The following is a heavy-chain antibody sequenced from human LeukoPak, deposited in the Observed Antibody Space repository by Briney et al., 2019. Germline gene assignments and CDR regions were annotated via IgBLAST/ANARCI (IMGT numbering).Heavy chain of an antibody. CDR3: ARDHFWGDYLFDY. J-gene: IGHJ4*02. D-gene: IGHD3-3*02. V-gene: IGHV3-11*04. CDR2: ISSSGSI. Sequence: GGSLRLSCAASGFTFSDNYMSWIRQAPGKGLEWVSYISSSGSIYYADSVKGRFTISRDNAKNSLYLQMNSLRAEDTAVYYCARDHFWGDYLFDYWGQGTLVTVSS. CDR1: GFTFSDNY.